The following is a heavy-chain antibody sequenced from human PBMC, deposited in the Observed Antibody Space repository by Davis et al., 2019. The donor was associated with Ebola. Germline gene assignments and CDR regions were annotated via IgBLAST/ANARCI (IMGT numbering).Heavy chain of an antibody. D-gene: IGHD6-19*01. Sequence: ASVKVSCKVSGYTLTELSMHWVRQAPGKGLEWMGGFDPEDGETIYAQKFQGRVTMTEDTSTDTAYMELSSLRSEDTAVYYCATSHGGAVAGLFDYWGQGTLVTVSS. CDR3: ATSHGGAVAGLFDY. CDR2: FDPEDGET. CDR1: GYTLTELS. V-gene: IGHV1-24*01. J-gene: IGHJ4*02.